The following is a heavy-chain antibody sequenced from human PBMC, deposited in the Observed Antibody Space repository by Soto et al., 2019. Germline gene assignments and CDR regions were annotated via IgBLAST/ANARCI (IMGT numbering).Heavy chain of an antibody. Sequence: QVQLVQSGAEVKKPGSSVKVSCKASGGTFSSYAISWVRQAPGQGLEWMGGIIPIFGTANYAQKFQGRVTITADESTSTAYMELSSLRSEDTAVYYWARDQGCSGGSCYPTPYYYYGMDVWGQGTTVTVSS. CDR2: IIPIFGTA. CDR3: ARDQGCSGGSCYPTPYYYYGMDV. CDR1: GGTFSSYA. V-gene: IGHV1-69*01. D-gene: IGHD2-15*01. J-gene: IGHJ6*02.